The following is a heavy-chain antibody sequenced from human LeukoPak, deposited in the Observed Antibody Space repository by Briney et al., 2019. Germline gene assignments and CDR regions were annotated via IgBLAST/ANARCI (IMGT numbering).Heavy chain of an antibody. CDR2: IYYSGST. V-gene: IGHV4-59*07. CDR1: GGSISSYY. Sequence: SDTLSLTCTVSGGSISSYYWSWIRQPPGKGLEWIGYIYYSGSTNYNPSLKSRVTISVDTSKNQFSLKLSSVTAADTAVYYCASTTVAGSWYFDYWGQGTLVTVSS. J-gene: IGHJ4*02. CDR3: ASTTVAGSWYFDY. D-gene: IGHD6-19*01.